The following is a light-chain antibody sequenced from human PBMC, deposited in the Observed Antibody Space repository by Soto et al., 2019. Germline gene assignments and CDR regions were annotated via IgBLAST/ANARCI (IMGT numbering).Light chain of an antibody. CDR3: CSFAVGSTLV. CDR2: EGS. CDR1: SRDVGTYNL. V-gene: IGLV2-23*01. Sequence: QSVLTQPASVSGSPGQSITISCTGTSRDVGTYNLVSWHQHHPGKAPKLIIYEGSKRPSGVSNRFSGSKSGNTASLTISGLQAEDEADYYYCSFAVGSTLVFGGGTKLTVL. J-gene: IGLJ2*01.